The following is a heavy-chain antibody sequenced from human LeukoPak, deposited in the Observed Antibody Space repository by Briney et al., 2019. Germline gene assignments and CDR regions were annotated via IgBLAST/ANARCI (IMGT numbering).Heavy chain of an antibody. D-gene: IGHD3-9*01. CDR3: ARVERNDTLTGPTSY. CDR1: GFTFSSYA. J-gene: IGHJ4*02. V-gene: IGHV3-30*01. Sequence: PGRSLRLSCAASGFTFSSYAMHWVRQAPGKGLEWVAVISYDGSNKYYADSVKGRFTISRDNSKNTLYLQMNSLRAEDTAVYYCARVERNDTLTGPTSYWGQGTLVTVSS. CDR2: ISYDGSNK.